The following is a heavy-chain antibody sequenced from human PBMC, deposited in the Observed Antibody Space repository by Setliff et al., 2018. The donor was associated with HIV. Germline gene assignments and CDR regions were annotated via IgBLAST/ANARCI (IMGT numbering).Heavy chain of an antibody. CDR2: ISATGTTV. J-gene: IGHJ4*02. CDR1: GFVFTDHS. V-gene: IGHV3-48*01. D-gene: IGHD1-26*01. CDR3: VRDQLRVPERWDFDF. Sequence: GSLRLSCAASGFVFTDHSLHWVRQAPGEGLEWISYISATGTTVSYADSVRGRFIISRDSVRNEVYLQMKSLRVDDTALYYCVRDQLRVPERWDFDFWGQGTLVTVSS.